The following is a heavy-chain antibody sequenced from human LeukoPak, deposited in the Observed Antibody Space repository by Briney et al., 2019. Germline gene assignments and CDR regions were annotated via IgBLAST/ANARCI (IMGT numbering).Heavy chain of an antibody. D-gene: IGHD6-13*01. CDR1: GGSISSYY. CDR3: ARVPPMIAAAGIVSRWYFDL. J-gene: IGHJ2*01. CDR2: IYYSGST. V-gene: IGHV4-59*01. Sequence: SETLSLTCTVSGGSISSYYWGWIRQPPGKGLEWIGYIYYSGSTNYNPSLKSRVTISVDTSKHQFSLKLSSVTAADTAVYYCARVPPMIAAAGIVSRWYFDLWGRGTPVTVSS.